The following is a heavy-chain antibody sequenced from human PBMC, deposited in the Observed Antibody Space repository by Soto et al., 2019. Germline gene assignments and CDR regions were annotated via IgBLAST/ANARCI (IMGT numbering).Heavy chain of an antibody. CDR2: IYYSGNT. CDR1: GDSISDYY. J-gene: IGHJ3*02. Sequence: QVQLQESGPGLVKSSETLSLTCSVSGDSISDYYWSWIRQPPGKGLEWIGYIYYSGNTNYNPSLKSRVTISLDTSKNQFSLKLSSVTAADTAVYYCATSSIAVGGADVFDIWGQGTMVTVSS. V-gene: IGHV4-59*08. D-gene: IGHD6-19*01. CDR3: ATSSIAVGGADVFDI.